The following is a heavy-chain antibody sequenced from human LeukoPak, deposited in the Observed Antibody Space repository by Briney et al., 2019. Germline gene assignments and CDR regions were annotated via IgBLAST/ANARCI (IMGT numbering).Heavy chain of an antibody. CDR3: ARGGRDGYNPLLY. J-gene: IGHJ4*02. CDR1: GFTFSSYN. Sequence: ESGGSLRLSCAASGFTFSSYNINWVRQAPGKGLEWVSSISSSSSYIYYADSVKGRFTISRDNAKNSLYLQMNSLRAEDTAVYYCARGGRDGYNPLLYWGQGTLVTVSS. CDR2: ISSSSSYI. D-gene: IGHD5-24*01. V-gene: IGHV3-21*01.